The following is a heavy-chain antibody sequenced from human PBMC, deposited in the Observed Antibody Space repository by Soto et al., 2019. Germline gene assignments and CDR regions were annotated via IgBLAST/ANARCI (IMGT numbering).Heavy chain of an antibody. J-gene: IGHJ4*02. CDR3: ASHYGDYPPFDY. D-gene: IGHD4-17*01. Sequence: SETLSLTCAVSGGSISRSNWWSWVRQPPGKGLEWIGEIYHSGSTNYNPSLKSRVTISVDKSKNQFSLKLSSVTAADTAVYYCASHYGDYPPFDYWGQGTLVTVSS. CDR1: GGSISRSNW. CDR2: IYHSGST. V-gene: IGHV4-4*02.